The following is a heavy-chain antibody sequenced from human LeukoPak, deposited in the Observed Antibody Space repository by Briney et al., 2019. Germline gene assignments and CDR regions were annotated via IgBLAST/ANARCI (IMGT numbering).Heavy chain of an antibody. J-gene: IGHJ4*02. CDR2: IYYRGTA. CDR3: ARGSGSRPFDY. V-gene: IGHV4-59*01. D-gene: IGHD1-26*01. CDR1: GGSLSDSY. Sequence: SETLSLTCTVSGGSLSDSYWTWIRQTPGKGLEWIGCIYYRGTACYNPSLRSRVTISVDTSKNQFSLKVTSVTAADTAVFYCARGSGSRPFDYWGQGTLVTVSS.